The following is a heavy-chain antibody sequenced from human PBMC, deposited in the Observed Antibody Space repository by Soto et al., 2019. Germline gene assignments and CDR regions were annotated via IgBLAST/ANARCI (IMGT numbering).Heavy chain of an antibody. Sequence: SETLSLTCAVSGGSIRSGGYSWRWIRPPPGKGLEWIGYIYHSGSTYYNPSLKSRVTTSVDRSKNQFSLKLSSVTAADTAVYYCARAHYGDYGYGMDVWGQGTTVTVSS. CDR3: ARAHYGDYGYGMDV. CDR2: IYHSGST. D-gene: IGHD4-17*01. V-gene: IGHV4-30-2*01. CDR1: GGSIRSGGYS. J-gene: IGHJ6*02.